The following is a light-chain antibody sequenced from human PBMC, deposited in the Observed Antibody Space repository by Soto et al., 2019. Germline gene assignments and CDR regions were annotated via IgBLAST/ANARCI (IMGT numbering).Light chain of an antibody. CDR1: RSVLYTSNNKNY. Sequence: DFVMTQSPESLAVSLGERATINCKSSRSVLYTSNNKNYLAWYQQKPGQPPKLLIYRASIRESGVPDRFSGSGSGTDFTLTIGSLQAEDVAVYYCQQYYDAPFTFGQGTKLEIK. J-gene: IGKJ2*01. CDR2: RAS. CDR3: QQYYDAPFT. V-gene: IGKV4-1*01.